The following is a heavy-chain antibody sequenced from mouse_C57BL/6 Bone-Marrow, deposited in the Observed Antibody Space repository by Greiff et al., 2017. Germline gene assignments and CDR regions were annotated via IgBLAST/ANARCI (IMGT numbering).Heavy chain of an antibody. CDR3: ASYDGFAY. Sequence: EVMLVESGGGLVKPGGSLILSCAASGFTFSDYGMHWVRQAPEKGLEWVAYISSGSSTIYYADKVKGRFTISRDNAKNTLFLQMTSLRSEDKAMYYCASYDGFAYWGQGTLVTVSA. CDR2: ISSGSSTI. J-gene: IGHJ3*01. CDR1: GFTFSDYG. V-gene: IGHV5-17*01. D-gene: IGHD2-12*01.